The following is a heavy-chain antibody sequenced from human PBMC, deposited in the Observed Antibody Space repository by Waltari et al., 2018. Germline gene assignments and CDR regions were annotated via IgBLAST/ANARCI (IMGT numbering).Heavy chain of an antibody. CDR3: ARSNFELVIWGY. J-gene: IGHJ6*04. Sequence: VQMQESCAGLVVPSETRSLLWTVAGGLISTSYASWILQCPGKGLEWIGYIYYDGSTNYNPTLKSGVTISVDTSKNHISLKLSSVTAADTAVDYCARSNFELVIWGYWGKGTTVTISS. D-gene: IGHD3-3*02. CDR2: IYYDGST. V-gene: IGHV4-59*01. CDR1: GGLISTSY.